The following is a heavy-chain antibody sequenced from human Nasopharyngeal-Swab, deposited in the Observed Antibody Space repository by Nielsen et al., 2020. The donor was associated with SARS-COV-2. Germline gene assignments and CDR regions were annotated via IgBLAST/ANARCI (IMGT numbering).Heavy chain of an antibody. CDR3: AREMSVVVPAAMNY. D-gene: IGHD2-2*01. CDR2: INAGNGNT. CDR1: GYTFTSYA. V-gene: IGHV1-3*01. Sequence: ASVKVSCKASGYTFTSYAMHWVRQAPGQRLEWMGWINAGNGNTKYSQKFQGRVTITRDTSASTAYMELSSLRSEDTAVYYCAREMSVVVPAAMNYWGQGTLVTVSS. J-gene: IGHJ4*02.